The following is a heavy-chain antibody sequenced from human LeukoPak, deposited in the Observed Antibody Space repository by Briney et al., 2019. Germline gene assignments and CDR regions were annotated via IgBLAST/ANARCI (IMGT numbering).Heavy chain of an antibody. J-gene: IGHJ6*02. V-gene: IGHV6-1*01. CDR3: ARDWEQPNYYFGMDV. CDR1: GDSFSSKSAA. CDR2: TYYRSNWYN. Sequence: SQTLSLTCAISGDSFSSKSAAWNWIRQSPSRGLEWLGRTYYRSNWYNDYAESVKSRITVTADTSKNHFSLHLNSVTPEDTAVYYCARDWEQPNYYFGMDVWGQGTTVTVSS. D-gene: IGHD1/OR15-1a*01.